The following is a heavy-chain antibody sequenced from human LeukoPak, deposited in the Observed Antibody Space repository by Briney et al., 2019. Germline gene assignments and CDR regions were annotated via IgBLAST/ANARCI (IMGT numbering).Heavy chain of an antibody. V-gene: IGHV3-48*03. D-gene: IGHD3-10*01. J-gene: IGHJ4*02. Sequence: QPGGSLRLSCAASGFTFSSYEMNWVRQAPGKGLEWVSYISSSGSTIYYADSVKGRFTISRDNAKNSLYLQMNSLRAEDTAVYYCARADYGSGSPPFDYWGQGTLVTVSS. CDR1: GFTFSSYE. CDR2: ISSSGSTI. CDR3: ARADYGSGSPPFDY.